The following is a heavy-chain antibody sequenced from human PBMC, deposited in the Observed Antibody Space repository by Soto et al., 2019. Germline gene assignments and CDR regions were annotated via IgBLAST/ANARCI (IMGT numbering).Heavy chain of an antibody. CDR1: GFMFSTYA. J-gene: IGHJ4*02. V-gene: IGHV3-30-3*01. CDR3: ARKQREERYFDY. Sequence: QVQLVESGGGVVQPGRSLRLSCAASGFMFSTYAMHWVRQAPGKGLEWVTVIAYDGSNTYYADSVKGRFTISRDNSKSTLYLEMNSLRPEDTAVYYCARKQREERYFDYWGQGTLVTVSS. CDR2: IAYDGSNT. D-gene: IGHD6-25*01.